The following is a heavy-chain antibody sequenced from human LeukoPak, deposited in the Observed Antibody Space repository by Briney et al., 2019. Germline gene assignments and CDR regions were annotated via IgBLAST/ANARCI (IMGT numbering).Heavy chain of an antibody. V-gene: IGHV5-51*01. Sequence: GESLNISCKGSGYSINNYWIGWVRHTPGKGLEWMGIIYPADSDIRYSPSFQGQVTISADTSISTAYLQWSSLKASDTAMYYCARQEYCSGGSCYTWFDPWGQGTLVTVSS. CDR3: ARQEYCSGGSCYTWFDP. J-gene: IGHJ5*02. CDR1: GYSINNYW. D-gene: IGHD2-15*01. CDR2: IYPADSDI.